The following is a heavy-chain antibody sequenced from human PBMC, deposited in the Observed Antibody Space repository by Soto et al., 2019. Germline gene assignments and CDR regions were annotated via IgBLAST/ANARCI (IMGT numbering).Heavy chain of an antibody. V-gene: IGHV4-34*01. D-gene: IGHD3-9*01. CDR1: GGSFSGYY. J-gene: IGHJ6*03. CDR3: ASLGTGRPSYRSMDF. Sequence: SETLSLTCAVYGGSFSGYYWSWIRQPPGKGLEWIGEINHSGSTNYNPSLKSRVTISVDTSKNQFSLKLSSVTAADTAVYYCASLGTGRPSYRSMDFWGKGTTVT. CDR2: INHSGST.